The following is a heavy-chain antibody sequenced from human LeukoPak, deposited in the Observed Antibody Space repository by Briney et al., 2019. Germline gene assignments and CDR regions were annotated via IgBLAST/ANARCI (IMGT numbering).Heavy chain of an antibody. D-gene: IGHD3-3*01. CDR2: IYTSGST. Sequence: SETLSLTCTVSGGSISSYYWSWIRQPAGKGLEWIGRIYTSGSTNYNPSLKSRVTMSVDTSKNQFSLKLSSVTAADTAVYYCAGINFWSGYQYYFDYWGQGTLVTVSS. CDR1: GGSISSYY. CDR3: AGINFWSGYQYYFDY. V-gene: IGHV4-4*07. J-gene: IGHJ4*02.